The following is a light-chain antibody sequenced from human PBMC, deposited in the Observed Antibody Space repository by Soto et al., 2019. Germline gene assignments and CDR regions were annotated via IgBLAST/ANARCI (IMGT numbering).Light chain of an antibody. J-gene: IGKJ4*01. CDR3: QQYGSSPVP. CDR1: QSVSSSY. V-gene: IGKV3-20*01. Sequence: EIVLTQSPGTLSLSPGERATLSCRASQSVSSSYLAWYQQKPGQAPRLLIYGASSRATGIPDRFSGSGSGTDFTLTISRLEPKVFAVYYCQQYGSSPVPFGGGTKV. CDR2: GAS.